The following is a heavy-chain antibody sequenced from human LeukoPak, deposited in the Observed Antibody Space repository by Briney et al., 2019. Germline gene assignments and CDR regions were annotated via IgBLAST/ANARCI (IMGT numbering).Heavy chain of an antibody. CDR1: GYTFTSYA. Sequence: GASVKVSCKASGYTFTSYAMHWVRQAPGQRLEWMGWINAGNGNTKYSQKFQGRVTITRDTSASTAYMELSSLRSEDTAVYYCARDMINGDYRYYYYGMDVWGQGTTVTVSS. D-gene: IGHD4-17*01. CDR3: ARDMINGDYRYYYYGMDV. V-gene: IGHV1-3*01. J-gene: IGHJ6*02. CDR2: INAGNGNT.